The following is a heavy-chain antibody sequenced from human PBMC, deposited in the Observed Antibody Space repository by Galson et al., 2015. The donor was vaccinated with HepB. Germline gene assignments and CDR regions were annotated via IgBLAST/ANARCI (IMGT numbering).Heavy chain of an antibody. CDR2: MNPNSGNT. CDR3: ARGWGKVWSHLGELSGNDAFDI. Sequence: SVKVSCKASGYTFTSYDINWVRQATGQGLEWMGWMNPNSGNTGYVQKFQGRVIMTKNTSIRTAYMELSSLRSEDTAVYYCARGWGKVWSHLGELSGNDAFDIWGQGTMVTVSS. D-gene: IGHD3-16*02. CDR1: GYTFTSYD. V-gene: IGHV1-8*01. J-gene: IGHJ3*02.